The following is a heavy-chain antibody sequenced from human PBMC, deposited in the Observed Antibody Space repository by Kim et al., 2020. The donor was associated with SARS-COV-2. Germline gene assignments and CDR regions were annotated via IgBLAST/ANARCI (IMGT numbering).Heavy chain of an antibody. V-gene: IGHV5-10-1*01. D-gene: IGHD4-17*01. J-gene: IGHJ4*02. CDR3: ARHHYDRPTDFDY. Sequence: GESLKISCKGSGYSFTSYWISWVRQMPGKGLEWMGRIDPSDSYTNYSPSFQGHVTISADKSISTAYLQWSSLKASDTAMYYCARHHYDRPTDFDYWGQGTLVTISS. CDR1: GYSFTSYW. CDR2: IDPSDSYT.